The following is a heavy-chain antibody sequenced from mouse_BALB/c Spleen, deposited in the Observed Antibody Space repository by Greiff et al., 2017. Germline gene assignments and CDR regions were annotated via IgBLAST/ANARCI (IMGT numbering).Heavy chain of an antibody. J-gene: IGHJ3*01. CDR2: ISSGGGST. V-gene: IGHV5-12-1*01. CDR3: ERQQGEGSWFAY. CDR1: GFAFSSYD. Sequence: EVKLVESGGGLVKPGGSLKLSCAASGFAFSSYDMSWVRQTPEKRLEWVAYISSGGGSTYYPDTVKGRFTISRDNAKNTLYLQMSSLKSEDTAMYYCERQQGEGSWFAYWGQGTLVTVSA.